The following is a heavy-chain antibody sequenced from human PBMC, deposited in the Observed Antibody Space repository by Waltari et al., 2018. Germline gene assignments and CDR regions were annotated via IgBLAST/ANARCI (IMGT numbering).Heavy chain of an antibody. V-gene: IGHV4-39*01. Sequence: QLELQESGPGLVKPSATLSLTCSVSGGSIRRRGYYWVWIRQPPGKGLEWIGSIYYSGTTYYNPSLNSRVTISVDTSKNQFSLKLTSVTAADTAMYFCARQSYYDESGHDWGQGTLVTVSS. D-gene: IGHD3-22*01. CDR2: IYYSGTT. J-gene: IGHJ4*02. CDR3: ARQSYYDESGHD. CDR1: GGSIRRRGYY.